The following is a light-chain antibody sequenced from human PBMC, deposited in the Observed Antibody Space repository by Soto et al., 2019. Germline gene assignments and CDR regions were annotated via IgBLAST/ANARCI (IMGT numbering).Light chain of an antibody. J-gene: IGLJ1*01. V-gene: IGLV2-14*01. Sequence: QSALTQPASVSGSPGQSITISCTGTRRDVGGYNYVSWYQQYPGKSPKLLIYEVTHRPSGVSNRFSGSKPGNTASLTISGLQAEDEADYYCSSYTISNTLPFVFGTGTKVTVL. CDR2: EVT. CDR3: SSYTISNTLPFV. CDR1: RRDVGGYNY.